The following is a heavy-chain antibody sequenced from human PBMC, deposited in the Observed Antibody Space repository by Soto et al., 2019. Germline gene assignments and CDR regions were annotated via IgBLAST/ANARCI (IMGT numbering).Heavy chain of an antibody. CDR3: ARGPTKNRPIFGVVIQFDY. V-gene: IGHV4-39*01. Sequence: SETLSLTCSVFGGSMGSSSYYWAWIRQPLGKGLEWIGGMDYSGRAYYNSSLKSRVIISVDTSKNQFSLKLSSVTAADTAVYYCARGPTKNRPIFGVVIQFDYWGQGTLVTVSS. CDR2: MDYSGRA. CDR1: GGSMGSSSYY. J-gene: IGHJ4*02. D-gene: IGHD3-3*01.